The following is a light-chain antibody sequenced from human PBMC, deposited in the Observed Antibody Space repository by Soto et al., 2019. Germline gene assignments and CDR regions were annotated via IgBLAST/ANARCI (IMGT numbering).Light chain of an antibody. Sequence: QSVLAQPRSVSGSPGQLLTISCTGTSSDVVDYRYVSWYQQYPGKAPKLVIYDGTKRPSGVPDRFSGSNSGNTASLTISGLQAEDEADYYCCSYVTTPEIFGTGTKV. CDR1: SSDVVDYRY. CDR3: CSYVTTPEI. J-gene: IGLJ1*01. CDR2: DGT. V-gene: IGLV2-11*01.